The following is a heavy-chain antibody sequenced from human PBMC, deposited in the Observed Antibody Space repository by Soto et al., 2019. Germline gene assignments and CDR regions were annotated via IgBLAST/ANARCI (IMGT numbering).Heavy chain of an antibody. CDR3: AKERRFYGDYAWLYYFDY. Sequence: EVQLLESGGGLVQPGGSLRLSCAASGFTFSSYAMSWVRQAPGKGLEWVSAISGSGGSTYYADSVKGRFTISRDNSKNTLYLQMNSLRAEDTAVYYCAKERRFYGDYAWLYYFDYWGQGTLVTVSS. V-gene: IGHV3-23*01. D-gene: IGHD4-17*01. J-gene: IGHJ4*02. CDR1: GFTFSSYA. CDR2: ISGSGGST.